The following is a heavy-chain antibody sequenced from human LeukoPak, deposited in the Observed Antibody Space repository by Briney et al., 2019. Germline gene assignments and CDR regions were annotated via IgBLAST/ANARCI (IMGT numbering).Heavy chain of an antibody. V-gene: IGHV1-46*01. CDR3: ARSGMWFSTND. CDR2: INPSISSR. J-gene: IGHJ4*02. D-gene: IGHD2-21*01. Sequence: GSVKVSCKASGYTVTNYYMHWVRQAPGQGLEWMGMINPSISSRTYAQKFQGRVTVTSDTSTSTVYMEVSSLRSEDTAIYYCARSGMWFSTNDWGQGTLVTVSS. CDR1: GYTVTNYY.